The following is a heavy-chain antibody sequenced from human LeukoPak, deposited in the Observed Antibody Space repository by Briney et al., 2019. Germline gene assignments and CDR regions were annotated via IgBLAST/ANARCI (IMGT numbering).Heavy chain of an antibody. CDR3: VKQFVDI. V-gene: IGHV3-66*04. Sequence: GGSLRLSCAVSTFTVASNYMSWVRQTPGKGLVWVSDIYQGGSTYYSDSVKGRFTISRDISKNTLHLQMNNLRVDDTAVYYCVKQFVDIWGQGTLVTVSP. J-gene: IGHJ5*02. CDR2: IYQGGST. CDR1: TFTVASNY.